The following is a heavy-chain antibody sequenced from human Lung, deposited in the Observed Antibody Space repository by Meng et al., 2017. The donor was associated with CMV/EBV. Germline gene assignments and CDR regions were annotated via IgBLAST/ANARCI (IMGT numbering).Heavy chain of an antibody. J-gene: IGHJ4*02. CDR1: GFAFNNYA. Sequence: GGSLRLXXAASGFAFNNYAMTWVRQAPGKGLEWVSTVTGSGAPTYYADSVMGRFTISRDNSRNTLSLEMRSLRAEDTAISYCASRNNAGQWIVFEYWGLGXLVTVSS. CDR3: ASRNNAGQWIVFEY. CDR2: VTGSGAPT. V-gene: IGHV3-23*01. D-gene: IGHD2-21*01.